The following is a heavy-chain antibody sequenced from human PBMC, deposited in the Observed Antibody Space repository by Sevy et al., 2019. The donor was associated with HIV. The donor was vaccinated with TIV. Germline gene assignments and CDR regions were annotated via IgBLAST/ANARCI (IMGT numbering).Heavy chain of an antibody. CDR2: MNPNSGNT. CDR3: ARNGRWYYGSGSYYNPSHDYYYGMDV. V-gene: IGHV1-8*01. Sequence: ASVKVSCKASGYTFTSYDINWVRQATGQGLEWMGWMNPNSGNTGYAQKFQGRVTITRNTSISTAYMELSSLRSEDTAVYYCARNGRWYYGSGSYYNPSHDYYYGMDVWGQGTTVTVSS. CDR1: GYTFTSYD. D-gene: IGHD3-10*01. J-gene: IGHJ6*02.